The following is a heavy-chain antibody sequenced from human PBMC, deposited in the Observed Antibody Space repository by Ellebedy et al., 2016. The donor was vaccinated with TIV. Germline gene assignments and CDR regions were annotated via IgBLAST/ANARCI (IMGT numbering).Heavy chain of an antibody. D-gene: IGHD5-18*01. CDR2: INHSGST. V-gene: IGHV4-34*01. J-gene: IGHJ6*03. CDR3: AREFVGSYGYDYYYYYMDV. Sequence: SETLSLTXAVYGGSFSGYYWSWIRQPPGKGLEWIGEINHSGSTYYNPSLKSRVTISVDTSKNQFSLKLSSVTAADTAVYYCAREFVGSYGYDYYYYYMDVWGKGTTVTVSS. CDR1: GGSFSGYY.